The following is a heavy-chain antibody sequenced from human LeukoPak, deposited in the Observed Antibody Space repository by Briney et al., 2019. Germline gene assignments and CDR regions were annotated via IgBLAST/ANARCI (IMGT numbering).Heavy chain of an antibody. CDR2: IYPRDGST. J-gene: IGHJ5*02. CDR1: GYTFTSNY. V-gene: IGHV1-46*01. Sequence: ASVKVSCKASGYTFTSNYIHWVRQAPGQGLEWMGMIYPRDGSTSYAQKLQGRVTVTRDTSTSTVHMELSGLRSEDTAVYYYVRDAEGAAISVNYWFDPWGQGTLVTVSS. D-gene: IGHD2-2*02. CDR3: VRDAEGAAISVNYWFDP.